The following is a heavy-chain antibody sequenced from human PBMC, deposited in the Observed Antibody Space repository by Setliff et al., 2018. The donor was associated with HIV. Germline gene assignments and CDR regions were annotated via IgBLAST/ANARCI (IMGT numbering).Heavy chain of an antibody. J-gene: IGHJ4*02. Sequence: GGSLRLSCAASGFTFSGSPIHWVRQASGKGLEWLGRIKDRTDNYATAYAASVKGRFTIFRDDSANTAYLQINSLEIEDTAVYYCTRPQYIYDDSSEDYWGQGTLVTVSS. D-gene: IGHD3-22*01. CDR3: TRPQYIYDDSSEDY. CDR2: IKDRTDNYAT. V-gene: IGHV3-73*01. CDR1: GFTFSGSP.